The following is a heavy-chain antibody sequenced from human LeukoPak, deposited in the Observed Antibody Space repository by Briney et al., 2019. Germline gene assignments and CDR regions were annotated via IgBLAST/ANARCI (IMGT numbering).Heavy chain of an antibody. J-gene: IGHJ4*02. Sequence: SETLSLTXAVYGGSFNGYYWSWISQPPGKGLEWIGEINHSGSTNYNPSLKCRVTISVDTSKNQFSLKLSSVTAADTAMYYCARGRTTLNYWGQGTLVTVSS. V-gene: IGHV4-34*01. D-gene: IGHD4-17*01. CDR1: GGSFNGYY. CDR3: ARGRTTLNY. CDR2: INHSGST.